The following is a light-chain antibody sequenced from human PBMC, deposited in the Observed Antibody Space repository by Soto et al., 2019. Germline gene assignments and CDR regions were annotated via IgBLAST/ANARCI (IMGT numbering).Light chain of an antibody. CDR2: LGS. Sequence: DLVMTQSPLSLPVTPREPASISCRSSQSLRDTNGYNYLDWFLQKPGQSPQLLIYLGSNRASGVPDRFSGSGSGTDFTLKISRVEAEDVGVYYCMQALQTPLTFGGGTKVDIK. CDR1: QSLRDTNGYNY. CDR3: MQALQTPLT. J-gene: IGKJ4*01. V-gene: IGKV2-28*01.